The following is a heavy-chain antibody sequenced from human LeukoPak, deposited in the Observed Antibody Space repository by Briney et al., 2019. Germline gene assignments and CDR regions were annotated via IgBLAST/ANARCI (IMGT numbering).Heavy chain of an antibody. CDR2: IYYSGGT. Sequence: SETLSLTCTVSGGSISSYDWSWIRQPPGKGLEWIGYIYYSGGTNYNPSLKSRVTISVDTSKNQFSLKLSSVTAADTAVYYCARGYYYDSRSYFYYWGQGTLVTVSS. CDR1: GGSISSYD. D-gene: IGHD3-22*01. J-gene: IGHJ4*02. CDR3: ARGYYYDSRSYFYY. V-gene: IGHV4-59*08.